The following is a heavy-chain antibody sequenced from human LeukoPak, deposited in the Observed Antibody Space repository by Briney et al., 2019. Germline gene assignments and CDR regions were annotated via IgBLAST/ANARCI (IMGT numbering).Heavy chain of an antibody. Sequence: SETLSLTCTVSGGSISSYYWSWIRQPPGKGLEWIGYIYYSGSTNYNPSLKSRVTISVDTSKNQFSLKLSSVTAADTAVYYCARERVWSGTYFDYWGQGTLATVSS. CDR1: GGSISSYY. V-gene: IGHV4-59*01. D-gene: IGHD3-3*01. J-gene: IGHJ4*02. CDR2: IYYSGST. CDR3: ARERVWSGTYFDY.